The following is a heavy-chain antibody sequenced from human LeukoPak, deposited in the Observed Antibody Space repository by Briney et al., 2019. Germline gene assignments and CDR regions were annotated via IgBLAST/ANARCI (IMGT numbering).Heavy chain of an antibody. J-gene: IGHJ4*02. D-gene: IGHD2-2*01. V-gene: IGHV3-74*01. Sequence: GGSLRLSCAASGFIFSSYWMHWVRHAPGKGLVWVSRINSDGSSTSYADSVKGRFTISRDNAKNTLYLQMNSLRAEDTAVYYCARRVVVPAAPYYFDYWGQGTLVTVSS. CDR1: GFIFSSYW. CDR3: ARRVVVPAAPYYFDY. CDR2: INSDGSST.